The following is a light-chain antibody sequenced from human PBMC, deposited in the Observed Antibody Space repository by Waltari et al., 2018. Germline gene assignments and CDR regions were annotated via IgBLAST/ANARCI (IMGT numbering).Light chain of an antibody. Sequence: QSALTQPASVSGSPGQAINISCSGTGRDVGSYNLVSWYQQHTGKAPKLIIYEVNLRPSGVSDRFSRSKSGATASLTISLLQAEDEAVYFCCSFATNSIVIFGGGTKLTVL. J-gene: IGLJ2*01. CDR3: CSFATNSIVI. CDR2: EVN. V-gene: IGLV2-23*02. CDR1: GRDVGSYNL.